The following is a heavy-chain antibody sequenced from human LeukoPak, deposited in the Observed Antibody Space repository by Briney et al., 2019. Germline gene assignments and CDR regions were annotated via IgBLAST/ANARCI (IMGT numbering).Heavy chain of an antibody. D-gene: IGHD6-19*01. CDR2: IIPIFGTA. V-gene: IGHV1-69*13. CDR3: AKTIAVAGTSIWFDP. J-gene: IGHJ5*02. Sequence: ASVKVSCKASGYTFTSYAISWVRQAPGQGLEWMGGIIPIFGTANYAQKFQGRVTITADESTSTAYMELSSLRSEDTALYYCAKTIAVAGTSIWFDPWGQGTLVTVSS. CDR1: GYTFTSYA.